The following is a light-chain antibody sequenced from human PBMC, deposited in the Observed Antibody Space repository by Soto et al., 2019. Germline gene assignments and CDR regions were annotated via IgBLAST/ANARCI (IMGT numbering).Light chain of an antibody. V-gene: IGKV1-27*01. CDR1: QDISVY. CDR2: SAS. CDR3: QKFNTAPLT. Sequence: DIQMTQSPSSLSASVGDRVTITGRASQDISVYLAWYQQKPGKVPKLLIYSASTLQSGVPSRFSGSGSGTDFTITISSLQPEDVATYFCQKFNTAPLTFGQGTRLEIK. J-gene: IGKJ5*01.